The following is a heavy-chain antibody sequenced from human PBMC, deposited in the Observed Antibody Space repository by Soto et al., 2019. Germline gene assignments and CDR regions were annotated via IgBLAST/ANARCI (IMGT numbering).Heavy chain of an antibody. CDR2: ISGSGGST. V-gene: IGHV3-23*01. J-gene: IGHJ4*02. D-gene: IGHD2-2*01. Sequence: PGGSLRLSCAASGFTFSSYAMSWVRQAPGKGLEWVSAISGSGGSTYYADSVKGRFTISRDNSKNTLYLQMNSLRAEETAVYYCENGSTGQLPIDYWGQGTLVTVSS. CDR3: ENGSTGQLPIDY. CDR1: GFTFSSYA.